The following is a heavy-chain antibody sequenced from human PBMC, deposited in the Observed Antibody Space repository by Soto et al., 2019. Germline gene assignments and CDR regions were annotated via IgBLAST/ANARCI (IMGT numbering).Heavy chain of an antibody. V-gene: IGHV4-31*03. CDR3: ARVLNNVWGSYRTGSIDY. CDR1: GGSISSGGYY. CDR2: IYYSGST. D-gene: IGHD3-16*02. J-gene: IGHJ4*02. Sequence: PSETLSLTCTVSGGSISSGGYYWSWIRQHPWKGLEWIGYIYYSGSTYYNPSLKSRVTISVDTSKNQFSLKLSSVTAADTAVYYCARVLNNVWGSYRTGSIDYWGQGTLVTVSS.